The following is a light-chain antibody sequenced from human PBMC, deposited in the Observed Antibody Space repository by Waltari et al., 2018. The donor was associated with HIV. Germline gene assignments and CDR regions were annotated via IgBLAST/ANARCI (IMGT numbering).Light chain of an antibody. CDR3: QQYNNWPREMKYT. Sequence: EIVMTQSPATLSVSPGERATLSCRASQSVSSNLAWYQQKPGQAPRLLIYGASTRATGIPARFSGSGSGTEFTLTISSLQSEDFAVYYCQQYNNWPREMKYTFGQGTKLEIK. CDR2: GAS. CDR1: QSVSSN. V-gene: IGKV3-15*01. J-gene: IGKJ2*01.